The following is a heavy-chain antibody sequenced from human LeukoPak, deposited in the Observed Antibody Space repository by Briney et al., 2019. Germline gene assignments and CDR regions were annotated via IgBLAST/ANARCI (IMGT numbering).Heavy chain of an antibody. V-gene: IGHV4-59*01. CDR2: IYYSGTT. D-gene: IGHD3-22*01. CDR1: GGSISSYY. Sequence: SETLSLTCTVSGGSISSYYWSWIRQPPGKGLEWIGYIYYSGTTKQNPSLKSRVTLSVDTSKNQLYLKLNSVTAADTAVYYCARDSSGYYDSSGYFDHWGQGTLVTVSS. J-gene: IGHJ4*02. CDR3: ARDSSGYYDSSGYFDH.